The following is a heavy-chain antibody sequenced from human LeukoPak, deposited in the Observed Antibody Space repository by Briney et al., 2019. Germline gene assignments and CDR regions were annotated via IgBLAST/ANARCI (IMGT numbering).Heavy chain of an antibody. CDR3: ARAKYTTAWYFDY. Sequence: GRSLRLSCVGSGFTFSRYSMTWVRQAPGKGLEWVSYISSGSGAIYYTDSLKGRSTISRDNAKSSLYLQMNSLRVDDTAVYYCARAKYTTAWYFDYWGQGTLVTVSS. V-gene: IGHV3-48*04. J-gene: IGHJ4*02. D-gene: IGHD6-19*01. CDR1: GFTFSRYS. CDR2: ISSGSGAI.